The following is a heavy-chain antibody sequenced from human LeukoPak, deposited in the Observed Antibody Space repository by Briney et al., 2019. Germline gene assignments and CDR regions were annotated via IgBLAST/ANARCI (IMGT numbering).Heavy chain of an antibody. CDR1: GFSFGSYG. J-gene: IGHJ3*02. CDR2: IKQDGSEK. V-gene: IGHV3-7*01. CDR3: ARVQITWSWAFDI. D-gene: IGHD3-16*01. Sequence: GGSLRLSCAASGFSFGSYGMHWVRQAPGKGLEWVANIKQDGSEKYYVDSVKGRFTISRDNAKNSLYLQMNSLRAEDTAVYYCARVQITWSWAFDIWGQGTMVTVSS.